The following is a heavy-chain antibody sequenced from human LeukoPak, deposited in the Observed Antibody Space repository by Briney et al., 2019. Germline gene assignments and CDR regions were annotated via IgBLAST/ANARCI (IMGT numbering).Heavy chain of an antibody. J-gene: IGHJ6*03. CDR1: GFTFDDYA. CDR2: ISWNSGSI. D-gene: IGHD2-21*02. CDR3: AKDSMGDAYYYMDV. Sequence: GRSLRLSCAASGFTFDDYAMHWVRQAPGKGLEWVSGISWNSGSIGYADSVKGRFTISRDNAKNSLYLQMNSLRAEDTALYYCAKDSMGDAYYYMDVWGKGTTVTISS. V-gene: IGHV3-9*01.